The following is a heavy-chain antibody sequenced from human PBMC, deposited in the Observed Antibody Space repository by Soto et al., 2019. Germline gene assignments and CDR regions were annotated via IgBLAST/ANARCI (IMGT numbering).Heavy chain of an antibody. D-gene: IGHD1-1*01. CDR2: INHSGST. CDR3: ARGEEGTTYYYYYYGMDV. CDR1: GASVSGYY. Sequence: XETLSLTGGVYGASVSGYYLSWIRQPPVNGLEWIGEINHSGSTNYNPSLKSRVTMSVDSSKNQFSLKLSSVTAADTAVYYCARGEEGTTYYYYYYGMDVWGQGTTVTVSS. J-gene: IGHJ6*02. V-gene: IGHV4-34*01.